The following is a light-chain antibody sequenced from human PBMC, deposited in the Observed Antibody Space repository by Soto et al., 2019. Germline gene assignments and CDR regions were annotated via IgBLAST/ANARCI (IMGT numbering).Light chain of an antibody. Sequence: QSVLTQHPSASGSPGQSVAISCTGTSSDIGAYNYVSWYQQHPGKVPKLIIYEVTNRPSGVPDRFSASKTGNTASLTVSGLQAEDEADYYCSSHGGANNFYLFGTGTKVTVL. CDR1: SSDIGAYNY. CDR2: EVT. CDR3: SSHGGANNFYL. J-gene: IGLJ1*01. V-gene: IGLV2-8*01.